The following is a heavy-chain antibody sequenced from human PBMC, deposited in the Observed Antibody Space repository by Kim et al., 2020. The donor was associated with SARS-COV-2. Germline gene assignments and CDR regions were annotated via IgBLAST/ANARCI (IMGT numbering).Heavy chain of an antibody. Sequence: SVKGRFTISRDNAKNSLYLQMNSLRAEDTAVYYCARGSITMVRGVNRHDYWGQGTLVTVSS. V-gene: IGHV3-21*01. J-gene: IGHJ4*02. CDR3: ARGSITMVRGVNRHDY. D-gene: IGHD3-10*01.